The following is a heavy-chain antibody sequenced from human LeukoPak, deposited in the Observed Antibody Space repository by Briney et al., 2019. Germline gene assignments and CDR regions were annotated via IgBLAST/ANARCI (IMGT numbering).Heavy chain of an antibody. CDR1: GYTFTSYY. Sequence: GASVKVSCKASGYTFTSYYMHWVRQAPGQGLEWMGIINPSGGSTSYAQKFQGRVTMTRDMSTSTVYMELGRLTSDDTAVYYCARAGACGGGSCSDWFDPWGQGTLVTVSS. D-gene: IGHD2-15*01. CDR2: INPSGGST. CDR3: ARAGACGGGSCSDWFDP. V-gene: IGHV1-46*01. J-gene: IGHJ5*02.